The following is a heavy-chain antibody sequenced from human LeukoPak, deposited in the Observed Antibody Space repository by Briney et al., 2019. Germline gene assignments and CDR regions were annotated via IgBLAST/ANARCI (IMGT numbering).Heavy chain of an antibody. J-gene: IGHJ4*02. Sequence: GGSLRLSCAASGFTVSSNYMSWVRQAPGKGLEWVSVIYSGGSTYYADSVKGRFTISRDNSKNTLYLQMNSLRAEDTAVYYCARESRDYYDSTELDYWGQGTLVTVSS. D-gene: IGHD3-22*01. CDR1: GFTVSSNY. CDR3: ARESRDYYDSTELDY. V-gene: IGHV3-53*01. CDR2: IYSGGST.